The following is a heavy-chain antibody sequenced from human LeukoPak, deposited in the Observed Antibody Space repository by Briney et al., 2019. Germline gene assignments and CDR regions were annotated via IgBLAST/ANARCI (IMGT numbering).Heavy chain of an antibody. CDR3: ANHSRATCYTNDDI. V-gene: IGHV3-23*01. J-gene: IGHJ3*02. CDR2: IGGSGDTT. CDR1: GFTFSSYA. Sequence: PGGSLRLSCAASGFTFSSYAMSWVRQAPGKGLEWVSGIGGSGDTTYYADSVKGRFTISRDNSKNTLYLQMNSLRAEDTAVYSCANHSRATCYTNDDIWGQGTMVTVSS. D-gene: IGHD2-2*02.